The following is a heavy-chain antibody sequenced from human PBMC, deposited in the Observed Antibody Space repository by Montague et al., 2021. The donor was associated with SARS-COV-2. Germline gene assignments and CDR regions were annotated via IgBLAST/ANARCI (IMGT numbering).Heavy chain of an antibody. Sequence: SLRLSCAVSGFTVSDYYMDWVRQAPGKGLEWVGRTRNKINGYDTEYAASVKGRVIISRDESQNSLYLQINSLRTEDTGVYYCVRDQAAALDSWGQGTLITVSS. J-gene: IGHJ4*02. CDR2: TRNKINGYDT. V-gene: IGHV3-72*01. CDR1: GFTVSDYY. CDR3: VRDQAAALDS. D-gene: IGHD6-25*01.